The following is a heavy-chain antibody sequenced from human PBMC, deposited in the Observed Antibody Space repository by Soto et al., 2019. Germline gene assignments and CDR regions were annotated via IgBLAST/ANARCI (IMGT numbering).Heavy chain of an antibody. D-gene: IGHD2-2*01. V-gene: IGHV1-8*01. J-gene: IGHJ5*02. Sequence: GASVKVSCKASGYTFTSYDINWVRQATGQGLEWMGWMNPNSGNTGYAQKFQGRVTMTRNTSISTAYMELSSLRSEDTAVYYCAAGVPAAIVRFDPWGQGTLVTVSS. CDR1: GYTFTSYD. CDR2: MNPNSGNT. CDR3: AAGVPAAIVRFDP.